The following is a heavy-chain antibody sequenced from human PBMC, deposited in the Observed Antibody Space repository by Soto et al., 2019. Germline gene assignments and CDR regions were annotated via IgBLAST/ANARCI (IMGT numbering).Heavy chain of an antibody. CDR1: GDSISSGDYY. V-gene: IGHV4-30-4*01. Sequence: SETLSLTCTVSGDSISSGDYYWSWIRQPPGKGLEWIGYIYYSGTTYYNPSLRSRVIISVDTSKNQFSLKLSSVTAADTAVYYCANGYSYGSGRFDYWGQGNLVTGSS. CDR2: IYYSGTT. CDR3: ANGYSYGSGRFDY. J-gene: IGHJ4*02. D-gene: IGHD3-10*01.